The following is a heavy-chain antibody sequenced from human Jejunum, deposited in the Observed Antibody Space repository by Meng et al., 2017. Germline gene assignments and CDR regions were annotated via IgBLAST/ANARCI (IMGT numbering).Heavy chain of an antibody. Sequence: GGSLRLSCATSGFTFSSYSLSWVRQAPGKGLEWVSYISNGGGRTIYYADSVNGRFTISRDNAKNSLYLQMSSLRAEDTAIYYCAREAGNLRAFDIWGQGTMVTVSS. J-gene: IGHJ3*02. CDR1: GFTFSSYS. D-gene: IGHD6-13*01. V-gene: IGHV3-48*04. CDR3: AREAGNLRAFDI. CDR2: ISNGGGRTI.